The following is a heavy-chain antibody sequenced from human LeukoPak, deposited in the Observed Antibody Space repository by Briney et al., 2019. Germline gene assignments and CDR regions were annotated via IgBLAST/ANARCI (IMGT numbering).Heavy chain of an antibody. CDR1: GFTFSSYG. CDR2: ISYDGSNK. J-gene: IGHJ4*02. D-gene: IGHD5-18*01. Sequence: GGSLRLSCAASGFTFSSYGMHWVRQAPGKGLEWVAVISYDGSNKYYADSVKGRFTISRDNSKNTLYLQMNSLRAEDTAVYYCAKPHRGYSYGLYFVYWGQGTLVTVSS. CDR3: AKPHRGYSYGLYFVY. V-gene: IGHV3-30*18.